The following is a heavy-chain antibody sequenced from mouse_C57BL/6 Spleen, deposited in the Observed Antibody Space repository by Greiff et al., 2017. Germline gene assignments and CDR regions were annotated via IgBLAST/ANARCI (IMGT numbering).Heavy chain of an antibody. V-gene: IGHV1-82*01. CDR1: GYAFSSSW. J-gene: IGHJ3*01. CDR2: IYPGDGDT. D-gene: IGHD1-1*01. CDR3: ARTGRELGWFAY. Sequence: QVQLQQSGPELVKPGASVKISCKASGYAFSSSWMNWVKQRPGKGLEWIGRIYPGDGDTNYNGKFKGKATLTADKSSSTAYMQLSSLTSEDSAVYFCARTGRELGWFAYWGQGTLVTVSA.